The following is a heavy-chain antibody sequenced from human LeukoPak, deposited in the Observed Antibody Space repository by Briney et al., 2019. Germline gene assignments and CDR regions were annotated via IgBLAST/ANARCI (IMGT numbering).Heavy chain of an antibody. V-gene: IGHV3-30*04. CDR1: GFTFSSYA. D-gene: IGHD2-2*01. J-gene: IGHJ6*04. CDR2: ISYDGSNK. CDR3: ARDDTDCSSTSCSPGSYYYYYGMDV. Sequence: GGSLRLSCAASGFTFSSYAMHWVRQAPGKGLDWVAVISYDGSNKYYADSVKGRFTISRDNSKNTLYLQMNSLRAEDTAVYYCARDDTDCSSTSCSPGSYYYYYGMDVWGKGTTVTVSS.